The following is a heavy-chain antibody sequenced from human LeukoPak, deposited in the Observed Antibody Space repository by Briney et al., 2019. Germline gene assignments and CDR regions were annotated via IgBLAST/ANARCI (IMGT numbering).Heavy chain of an antibody. V-gene: IGHV3-9*01. Sequence: PGGSLRLSCAASGFSFDDYAMHWVRQAPGKGLEWVSGISWSSGSIGYADSVKGRFTISRDNAKNSLYLQMNSLRVEDTAVYYCAREGRPNAFDIWGQGTMVTVSS. CDR1: GFSFDDYA. CDR3: AREGRPNAFDI. CDR2: ISWSSGSI. J-gene: IGHJ3*02.